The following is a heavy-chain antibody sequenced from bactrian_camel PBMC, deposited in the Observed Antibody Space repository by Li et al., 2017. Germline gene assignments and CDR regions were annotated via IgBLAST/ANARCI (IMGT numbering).Heavy chain of an antibody. Sequence: HVQLVESGGGSVQSGGSMTLSCAASGGTHFTYCMGYFRGAPGKGPEGIAVINLFGREMYADSVKGRFTISRDSAKNILYLEMNALKLEDTAMYYCAAIPYSCSRVPPSGAVQYWGQGTQVTVS. J-gene: IGHJ4*01. CDR2: INLFGREM. D-gene: IGHD1*01. CDR1: GGTHFTYC. V-gene: IGHV3S6*01. CDR3: AAIPYSCSRVPPSGAVQY.